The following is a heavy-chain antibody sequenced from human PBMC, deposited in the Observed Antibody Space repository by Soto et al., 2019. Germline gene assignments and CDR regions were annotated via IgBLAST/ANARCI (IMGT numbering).Heavy chain of an antibody. CDR1: GVSIISSNW. D-gene: IGHD3-22*01. J-gene: IGHJ6*02. Sequence: ASETLSLTCAVSGVSIISSNWWSWVRQPPGKGLEWIGEIYHSGSTNYNPSLKSRVTISVDKSKNQFSLKLSSVTAADTAVYYCARSPDSSGYYPRWYYYGMDVWGQGTTVTVSS. CDR2: IYHSGST. V-gene: IGHV4-4*02. CDR3: ARSPDSSGYYPRWYYYGMDV.